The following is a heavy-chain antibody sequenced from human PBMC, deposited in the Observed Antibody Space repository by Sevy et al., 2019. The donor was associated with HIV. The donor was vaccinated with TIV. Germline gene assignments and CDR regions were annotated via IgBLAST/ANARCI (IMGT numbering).Heavy chain of an antibody. CDR1: GFTLSSYS. Sequence: GGSLRLSCAASGFTLSSYSMNWVRQAPGKGLEWVSYISSSSSTIYYADSVKGRFTISRDNAKNSLYLQMNSLRDEDTAVYYCARDRGYSGYDYERFDYWGQGTLVTVSS. D-gene: IGHD5-12*01. CDR3: ARDRGYSGYDYERFDY. CDR2: ISSSSSTI. J-gene: IGHJ4*02. V-gene: IGHV3-48*02.